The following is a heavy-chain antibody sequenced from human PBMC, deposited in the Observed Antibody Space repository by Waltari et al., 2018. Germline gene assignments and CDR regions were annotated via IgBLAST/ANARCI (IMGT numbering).Heavy chain of an antibody. V-gene: IGHV1-2*06. J-gene: IGHJ4*02. CDR3: ARVGIAVAGTAYDY. CDR2: INPNSGGT. Sequence: QVQLVQSGAEVKKPGASVKVSCKASGYTFTGSYMHWVRQAPGQGLEWRGRINPNSGGTNYAQKFQGRVTMTRDTSISTAYMELSRLRSDDTAVYYCARVGIAVAGTAYDYWGQGTLVTVSS. CDR1: GYTFTGSY. D-gene: IGHD6-19*01.